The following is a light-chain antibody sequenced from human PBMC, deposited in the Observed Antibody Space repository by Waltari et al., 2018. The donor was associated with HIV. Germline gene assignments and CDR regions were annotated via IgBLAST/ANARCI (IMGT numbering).Light chain of an antibody. CDR1: QRFNSN. CDR2: GTS. CDR3: HHYHDSRET. V-gene: IGKV3-15*01. J-gene: IGKJ1*01. Sequence: ESLRRQSPATLSVSPGERATLSCRASQRFNSNLAWYQQKPGQPPRLLIYGTSTRATDIPARFSGSGSGAEFSLTISSLQTEYFAVYYCHHYHDSRETCGQGTKVGIQ.